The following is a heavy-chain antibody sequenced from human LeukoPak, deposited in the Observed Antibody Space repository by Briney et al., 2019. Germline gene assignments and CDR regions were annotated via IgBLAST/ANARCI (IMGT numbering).Heavy chain of an antibody. CDR1: GGSISSYY. J-gene: IGHJ5*02. D-gene: IGHD3-3*01. V-gene: IGHV4-59*08. CDR2: IYYSGST. Sequence: SETLSLTCTVSGGSISSYYWSWIRQPPGKGLEWIGYIYYSGSTNYNPSLKSRVTISVDTSKDQFSLKLSSVTAADTAVYYCATLNYDFWSGPNWFDPWGQGTLVTVSS. CDR3: ATLNYDFWSGPNWFDP.